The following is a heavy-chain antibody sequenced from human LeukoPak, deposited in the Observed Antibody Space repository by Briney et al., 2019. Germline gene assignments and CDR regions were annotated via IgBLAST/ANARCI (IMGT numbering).Heavy chain of an antibody. CDR1: GFTFRTYS. CDR2: VSADGRTQ. J-gene: IGHJ4*02. CDR3: AREFGHNRWYFDY. D-gene: IGHD5-24*01. Sequence: GGSLRLSCAASGFTFRTYSIHWVRQAPGKGLEWVTVVSADGRTQLYSDSVKGRFTVSRDNSLNTLHLQMNSLKTEDTAVYYCAREFGHNRWYFDYWGQGALVTVSS. V-gene: IGHV3-30*03.